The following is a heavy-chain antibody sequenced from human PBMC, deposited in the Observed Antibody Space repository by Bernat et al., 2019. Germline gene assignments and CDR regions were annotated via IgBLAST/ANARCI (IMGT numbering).Heavy chain of an antibody. CDR3: AKGGLRWELKQYFQH. V-gene: IGHV3-23*01. CDR2: ISGSGGST. CDR1: GFTFSSYA. Sequence: EVQLLESGGGLVQPGGSLRLSRAASGFTFSSYAMSWVRQAPGKGLEWVSAISGSGGSTYYADSVKGRFTISRDNSKNTLYLQMNSLRAEDTAVYYCAKGGLRWELKQYFQHWGQGTLVTVSS. D-gene: IGHD1-26*01. J-gene: IGHJ1*01.